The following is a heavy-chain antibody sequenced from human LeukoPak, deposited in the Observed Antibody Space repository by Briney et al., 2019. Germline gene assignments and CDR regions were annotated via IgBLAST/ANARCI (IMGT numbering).Heavy chain of an antibody. V-gene: IGHV4-30-4*01. CDR3: ARDNYDSSGYYEHALDL. D-gene: IGHD3-22*01. J-gene: IGHJ3*01. CDR1: GGSISSGDYY. Sequence: SQTLSLTCTVSGGSISSGDYYWTWIRQPPGKGLEWIAYIYYTGSTYCNPSLKSRVTISVDTSKNQFSLKMTSLTAADTAVYYCARDNYDSSGYYEHALDLWGQGTMVTVSS. CDR2: IYYTGST.